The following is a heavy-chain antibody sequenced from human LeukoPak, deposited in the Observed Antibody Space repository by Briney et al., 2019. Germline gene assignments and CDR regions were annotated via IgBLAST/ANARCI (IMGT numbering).Heavy chain of an antibody. V-gene: IGHV4-34*01. J-gene: IGHJ4*02. Sequence: KPSETLSLTCAVYGWSFSGYYWSWIRQPPGKGLEWIGEINHSGSTNYNPSLKSRVTISVDTSKNQFSLKLSSVTAADTAVYYCARGRDTAMPGKGEFDYWGQGTLVTVSS. CDR3: ARGRDTAMPGKGEFDY. D-gene: IGHD5-18*01. CDR2: INHSGST. CDR1: GWSFSGYY.